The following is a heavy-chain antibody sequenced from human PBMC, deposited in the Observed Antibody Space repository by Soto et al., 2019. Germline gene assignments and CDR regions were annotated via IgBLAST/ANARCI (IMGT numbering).Heavy chain of an antibody. D-gene: IGHD3-22*01. CDR1: GFTFSSYA. J-gene: IGHJ3*02. CDR2: ISGSGGST. Sequence: GGSLRLSCAASGFTFSSYAMSWVRQAPGKGLEWVSAISGSGGSTYYADSVKGRFTISRDNSKNTLYLQMNSLRAEDTAVYYCAKDLNYYDSSGYYPDAFDIWGQGTMVTVSS. CDR3: AKDLNYYDSSGYYPDAFDI. V-gene: IGHV3-23*01.